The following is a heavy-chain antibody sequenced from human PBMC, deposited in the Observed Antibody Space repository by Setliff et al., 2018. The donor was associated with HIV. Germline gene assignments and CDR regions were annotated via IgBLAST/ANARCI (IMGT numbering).Heavy chain of an antibody. Sequence: ASVKVSCKASGYIFTGYYMHWVRRAPGQGFEWMGWINPDNGRTQYGQKFQGRLTLTRDTSIRTAYMELSGLTFDDPAMYYCARDRRAGVYYYTDVWGTGTTVTVTS. CDR2: INPDNGRT. D-gene: IGHD7-27*01. CDR1: GYIFTGYY. CDR3: ARDRRAGVYYYTDV. J-gene: IGHJ6*03. V-gene: IGHV1-2*02.